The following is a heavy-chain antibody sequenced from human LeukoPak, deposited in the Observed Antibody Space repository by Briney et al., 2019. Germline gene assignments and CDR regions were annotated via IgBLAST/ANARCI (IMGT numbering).Heavy chain of an antibody. CDR3: ARDRPDPVGGYYYYMDV. Sequence: ASVKVSCKASGYTFTGYYMHWVRQAPGQGLEWMGWINTNTGNPTCAQGFTGRFVFSLDTSVSTAYLQISSLKAEDTAVYYCARDRPDPVGGYYYYMDVWGKGTTVTVSS. CDR2: INTNTGNP. CDR1: GYTFTGYY. V-gene: IGHV7-4-1*02. D-gene: IGHD2-15*01. J-gene: IGHJ6*03.